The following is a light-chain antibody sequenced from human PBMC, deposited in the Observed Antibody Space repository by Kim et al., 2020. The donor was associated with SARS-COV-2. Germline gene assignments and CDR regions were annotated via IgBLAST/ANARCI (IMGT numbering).Light chain of an antibody. CDR1: SSNIGNNY. CDR3: GTWDSSLSAVV. V-gene: IGLV1-51*01. Sequence: GQKVTLSCSGSSSNIGNNYVSWYQQLPGTAPKLLIYDNNKRPSGISDRFSGSKSGTSATLGITGLQTGDEADYYCGTWDSSLSAVVFGGGTQLTVL. CDR2: DNN. J-gene: IGLJ2*01.